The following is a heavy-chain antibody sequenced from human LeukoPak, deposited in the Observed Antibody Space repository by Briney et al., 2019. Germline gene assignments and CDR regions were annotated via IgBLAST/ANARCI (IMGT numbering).Heavy chain of an antibody. V-gene: IGHV4-59*08. D-gene: IGHD1-26*01. CDR3: ARQAWNGTYYY. Sequence: SDTLSLTCTVSGGSISSYYWSWMRQPLGKRLEWIGHIYYGGSTNCNPSLKSRVTISVDTSKNQFSLNLSSVTAADTAVYYCARQAWNGTYYYWGQGTLVTVSS. J-gene: IGHJ4*02. CDR1: GGSISSYY. CDR2: IYYGGST.